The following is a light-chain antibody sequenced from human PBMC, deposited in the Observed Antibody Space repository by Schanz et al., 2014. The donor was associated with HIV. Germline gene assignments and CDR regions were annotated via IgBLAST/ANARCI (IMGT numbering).Light chain of an antibody. J-gene: IGLJ2*01. CDR2: DVS. CDR1: SSDVGGYNY. V-gene: IGLV2-14*03. Sequence: QSALTQPASVSGSPGQSITISCTGASSDVGGYNYVSWYQQHPGKAPQLMIYDVSNRPSGVSNRFSGSKSGNTASLTISGLQAEDEADYYCSSYTSDTVVFGGGTKLTVL. CDR3: SSYTSDTVV.